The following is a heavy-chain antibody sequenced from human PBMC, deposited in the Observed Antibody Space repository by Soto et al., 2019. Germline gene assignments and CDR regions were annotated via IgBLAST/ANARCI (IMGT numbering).Heavy chain of an antibody. V-gene: IGHV4-34*01. CDR1: GGSFSGYY. CDR2: INHSGSA. CDR3: ARGAYDYVWASYRSEPGFDY. Sequence: ASLSLTCAVYGGSFSGYYCSWIRQPPGKGLEWIGEINHSGSANYNPSLKSRVTISVDTSKNQFALKLSSGTAADTAVYSCARGAYDYVWASYRSEPGFDYWGQGTLVTVSS. D-gene: IGHD3-16*02. J-gene: IGHJ4*02.